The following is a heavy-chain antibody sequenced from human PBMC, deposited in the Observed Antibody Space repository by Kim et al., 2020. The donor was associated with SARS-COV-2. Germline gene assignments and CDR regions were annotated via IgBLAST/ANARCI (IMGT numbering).Heavy chain of an antibody. V-gene: IGHV1-18*01. Sequence: ASVKVSCKASGYTFTSYGISWVRQAPGQGLEWMGWISAYKGNTNNAQKLQGRVTMTTDTPTSTAYMELRSLRSDETAVYYCAIGAVLGYCSGGSCYWFDPWGQRTLVTVSS. CDR3: AIGAVLGYCSGGSCYWFDP. CDR1: GYTFTSYG. D-gene: IGHD2-15*01. CDR2: ISAYKGNT. J-gene: IGHJ5*02.